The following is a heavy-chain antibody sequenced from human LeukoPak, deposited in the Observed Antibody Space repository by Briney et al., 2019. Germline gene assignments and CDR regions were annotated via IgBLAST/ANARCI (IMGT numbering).Heavy chain of an antibody. Sequence: LSGGSLRLSCAASGFTFSGSAMHWVRQASGKGLEWVGRIRSKANSYATACAASVKGRFTISRDDSKNTVYLQMNSLKTEDTAVYYCTGKMAVDDYWGQGTLVTVSP. J-gene: IGHJ4*02. V-gene: IGHV3-73*01. CDR3: TGKMAVDDY. CDR2: IRSKANSYAT. CDR1: GFTFSGSA. D-gene: IGHD5-24*01.